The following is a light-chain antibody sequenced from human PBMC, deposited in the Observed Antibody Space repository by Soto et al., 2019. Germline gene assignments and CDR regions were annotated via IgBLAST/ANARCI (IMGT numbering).Light chain of an antibody. V-gene: IGLV3-21*02. Sequence: SYELTQPPSVSVAPGQTARITCGGNNIGSKSVHWYQQKPGQAPVLDVYDDSDRPSGIPARFSGSNSGNTATLTISRVEAGDEADYYCQVWDSSSDHPNVVFGGGTKLTVL. CDR1: NIGSKS. J-gene: IGLJ2*01. CDR3: QVWDSSSDHPNVV. CDR2: DDS.